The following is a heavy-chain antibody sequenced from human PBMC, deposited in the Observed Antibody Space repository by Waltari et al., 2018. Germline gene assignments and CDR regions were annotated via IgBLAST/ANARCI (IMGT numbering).Heavy chain of an antibody. V-gene: IGHV4-4*02. CDR1: GDSMNYW. CDR3: ARDRGRGLYLDT. Sequence: QLQLQESGPGLVKPSGTLSLICAVSGDSMNYWWSWVRQPPGKGLEWIGQVLGSGRTPYNLSFASRVTISLDTSTHQFALKMTSATAADTALYYCARDRGRGLYLDTWGQGILVTVSP. J-gene: IGHJ4*02. D-gene: IGHD2-15*01. CDR2: VLGSGRT.